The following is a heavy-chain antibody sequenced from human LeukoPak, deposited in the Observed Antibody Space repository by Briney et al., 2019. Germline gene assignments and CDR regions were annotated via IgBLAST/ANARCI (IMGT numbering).Heavy chain of an antibody. CDR3: ARMGGYSGYATH. J-gene: IGHJ4*02. CDR2: ILYSGTT. Sequence: SETLSLTCTVSGGSISSYYWSWIRQPPGKGLEWIGYILYSGTTNSNPSLKSRVNISLDTSNNQISLKLTSVTAADTAVYFCARMGGYSGYATHWGQGILVTASS. V-gene: IGHV4-59*08. D-gene: IGHD5-12*01. CDR1: GGSISSYY.